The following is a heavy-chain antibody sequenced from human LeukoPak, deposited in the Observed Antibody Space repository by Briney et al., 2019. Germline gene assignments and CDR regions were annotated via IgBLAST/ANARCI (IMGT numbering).Heavy chain of an antibody. CDR2: IDVGGAIT. CDR3: AKPLGGSYLFDR. D-gene: IGHD1-26*01. V-gene: IGHV3-23*01. Sequence: GGSLRLSCAASGFTFSSYAMTWVRRAPGKGVEGVSTIDVGGAITHYAASVRGRFTISRGTSKKILYLQMDSLRPEDTAVYYCAKPLGGSYLFDRWGQGTLVTVSS. J-gene: IGHJ4*02. CDR1: GFTFSSYA.